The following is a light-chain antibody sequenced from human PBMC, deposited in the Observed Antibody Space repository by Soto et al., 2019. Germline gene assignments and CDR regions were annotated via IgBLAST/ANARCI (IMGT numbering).Light chain of an antibody. CDR3: MQALQTHRT. CDR1: QSLLHSNGYNY. V-gene: IGKV2-28*01. Sequence: EIVLTQSPLSLPVTPGEPASISCRSSQSLLHSNGYNYLDWYVQKPGQSPQLLIYLGSNRASGVPDRFSGSGSGTDFTLKISRVKAEDVGVYYCMQALQTHRTFGQGTKVDIK. J-gene: IGKJ1*01. CDR2: LGS.